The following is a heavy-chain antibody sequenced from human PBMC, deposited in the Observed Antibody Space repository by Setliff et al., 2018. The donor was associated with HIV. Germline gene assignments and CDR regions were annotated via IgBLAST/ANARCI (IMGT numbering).Heavy chain of an antibody. J-gene: IGHJ3*02. CDR1: GYTFSSYD. Sequence: ASVKVSCKASGYTFSSYDINWVRQATGQGLEWMGWMNPNSGNTGYAQKFQGRVTMTRNTYISTAYMELRRLKSEDTAVYYCATKVYCTNGVCLDAFDIWGQGTMVTVSS. V-gene: IGHV1-8*02. CDR3: ATKVYCTNGVCLDAFDI. CDR2: MNPNSGNT. D-gene: IGHD2-8*01.